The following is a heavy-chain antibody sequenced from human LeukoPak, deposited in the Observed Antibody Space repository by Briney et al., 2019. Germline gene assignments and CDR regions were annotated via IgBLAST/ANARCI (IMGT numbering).Heavy chain of an antibody. V-gene: IGHV1-2*02. CDR2: INPNSGGT. J-gene: IGHJ4*02. D-gene: IGHD3-22*01. CDR1: GYTFTGYY. CDR3: AGSELESSGYPDLNY. Sequence: ASVKVSCTASGYTFTGYYMHWVRQAPGQGLEWMGWINPNSGGTNYAQKFPGRVTMTRDTSISTAYMELSRLRSDDTAVYYCAGSELESSGYPDLNYWGQGTLVTVSS.